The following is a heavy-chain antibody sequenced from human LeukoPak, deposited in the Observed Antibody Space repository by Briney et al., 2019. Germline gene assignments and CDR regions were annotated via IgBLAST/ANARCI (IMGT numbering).Heavy chain of an antibody. V-gene: IGHV3-23*01. CDR3: AKVSGNTYLYYATDV. J-gene: IGHJ6*02. D-gene: IGHD2-2*02. CDR1: GFTFSIYA. CDR2: ISTGGGST. Sequence: SGGSLRLSCAASGFTFSIYAMSWVRQAPGKGLEWVSGISTGGGSTDYADSVKGRFTISRDNSKNTLYLQMNSLRVEDTAIYYCAKVSGNTYLYYATDVWGQGTTVTVSS.